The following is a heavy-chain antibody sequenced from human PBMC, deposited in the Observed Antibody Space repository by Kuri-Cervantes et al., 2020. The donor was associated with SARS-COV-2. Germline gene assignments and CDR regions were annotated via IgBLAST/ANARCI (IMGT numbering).Heavy chain of an antibody. CDR3: AKDRVGVQDF. J-gene: IGHJ4*02. CDR1: GFNFSSTD. CDR2: ISHDGKNK. D-gene: IGHD2-21*01. Sequence: GGPLRLSCAASGFNFSSTDMHWVRPAPGKGLAWVAVISHDGKNKKCIASGKGRFTISRDNSQNTLYLHMKSLRSEDTAMYYCAKDRVGVQDFWGQGTLVAVSS. V-gene: IGHV3-30*18.